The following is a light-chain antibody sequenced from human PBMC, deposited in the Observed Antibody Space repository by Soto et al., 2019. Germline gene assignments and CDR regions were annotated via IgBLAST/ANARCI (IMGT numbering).Light chain of an antibody. CDR3: QQYNSYSPA. CDR2: GAS. V-gene: IGKV3-20*01. CDR1: QSVSSSY. Sequence: EIVLTQSPGTLSLSPMEIAAPSCMASQSVSSSYLAWYQQKPGQAPRLLIYGASSRATGIPARFSGSGSGTDFTLTISSLQPDDFATYYCQQYNSYSPAFGQGTKVDIK. J-gene: IGKJ1*01.